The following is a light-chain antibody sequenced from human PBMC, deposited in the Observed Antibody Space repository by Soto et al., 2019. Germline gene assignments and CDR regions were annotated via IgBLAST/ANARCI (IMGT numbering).Light chain of an antibody. CDR1: ISNIGKNY. CDR3: GTWDSSLSAPNWV. CDR2: DNN. Sequence: QSVLTQPPSVSAAPGQRVTISCPGTISNIGKNYVSWYQQLPGTAPKVLIYDNNKRPSGIPDRFSGSKSGTSATLGITGLQTGDEADYYCGTWDSSLSAPNWVFGGGTKLTVL. J-gene: IGLJ3*02. V-gene: IGLV1-51*01.